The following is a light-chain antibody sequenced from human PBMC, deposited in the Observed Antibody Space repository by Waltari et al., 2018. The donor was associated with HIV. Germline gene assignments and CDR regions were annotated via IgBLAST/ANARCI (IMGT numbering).Light chain of an antibody. CDR3: QSYDSSLTAVI. Sequence: QSVLTQPPSVSGAPGQSVSISCTGPPSNIETPYDVPWYQQLPGAAPKRLVYGNNNRPSGVPARFSGSKSGTSASLAITGLQSEDEAFYYCQSYDSSLTAVIFGGGTKLTVL. CDR2: GNN. J-gene: IGLJ2*01. CDR1: PSNIETPYD. V-gene: IGLV1-40*01.